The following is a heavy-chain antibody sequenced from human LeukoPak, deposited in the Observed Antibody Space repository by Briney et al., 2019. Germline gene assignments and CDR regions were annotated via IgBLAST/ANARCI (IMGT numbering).Heavy chain of an antibody. CDR1: GFTFSDYY. CDR3: ARDSSCGGDCPDDAFDI. J-gene: IGHJ3*02. D-gene: IGHD2-21*02. Sequence: GGSLRLSCAASGFTFSDYYMSWIRQAPGKGLEWVSYISSGGSTIYYADSVKGRFTISRDNAKNSLYLQMNSLRAEDTAVYYCARDSSCGGDCPDDAFDIWGQGTMVTVSS. CDR2: ISSGGSTI. V-gene: IGHV3-11*01.